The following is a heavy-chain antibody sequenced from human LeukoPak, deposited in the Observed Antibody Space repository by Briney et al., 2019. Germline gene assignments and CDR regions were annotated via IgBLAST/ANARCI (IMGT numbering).Heavy chain of an antibody. CDR1: GFTFSWNG. D-gene: IGHD1-14*01. Sequence: PGRSLRLSCAASGFTFSWNGMHWVRQAPGKGLEWVAVIWNDGNNKYYADSVKGRFTISRDNSKNTLYLQMNSLRAEDTAVYYCARDKPQVDYWGQGTLVTVSS. V-gene: IGHV3-33*01. CDR3: ARDKPQVDY. J-gene: IGHJ4*02. CDR2: IWNDGNNK.